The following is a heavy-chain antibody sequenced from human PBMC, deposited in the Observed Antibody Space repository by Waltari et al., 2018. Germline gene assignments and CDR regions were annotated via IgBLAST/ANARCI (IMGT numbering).Heavy chain of an antibody. CDR2: IRYDGSNK. CDR3: AKSWGAVAGTRGFDY. J-gene: IGHJ4*02. CDR1: GFTFSSYG. V-gene: IGHV3-30*02. Sequence: QVQLVESGGGVVQPGGSLRLSCAASGFTFSSYGMHWVRQAPGKGLEWVAFIRYDGSNKYYADSVKGRFTIARDNSKNTLYLQMNSLRAEDTAVYYCAKSWGAVAGTRGFDYWGQGTLVTVSS. D-gene: IGHD6-19*01.